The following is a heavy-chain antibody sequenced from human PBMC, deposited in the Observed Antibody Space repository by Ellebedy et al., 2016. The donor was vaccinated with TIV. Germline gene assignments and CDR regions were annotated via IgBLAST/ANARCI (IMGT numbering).Heavy chain of an antibody. CDR2: ISGSGGST. V-gene: IGHV3-23*01. CDR1: GFTFSRDA. J-gene: IGHJ5*01. CDR3: ATPASAVAGDWFDS. Sequence: PGGSLRLSCVASGFTFSRDAMTWVRQAPGKGLEWISAISGSGGSTYYADSVKGRFTISRDNSKNTLYLQMNSLRAEDTAVYYCATPASAVAGDWFDSWGQGTLVTVSS. D-gene: IGHD6-19*01.